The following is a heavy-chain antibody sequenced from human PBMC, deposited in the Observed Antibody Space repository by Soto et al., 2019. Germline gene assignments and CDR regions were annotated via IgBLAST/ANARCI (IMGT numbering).Heavy chain of an antibody. V-gene: IGHV3-21*01. D-gene: IGHD6-13*01. CDR3: TRDASRDSSARGWFDP. Sequence: VGSLRLSCAASGFTFRRFTMNWVRQAPGKGLEWVSTISSNSAYIYYTDALRGRFTISRDNAKNSLHLQMNSLRAEDTAVYYCTRDASRDSSARGWFDPWGPGTLVTVSS. J-gene: IGHJ5*02. CDR2: ISSNSAYI. CDR1: GFTFRRFT.